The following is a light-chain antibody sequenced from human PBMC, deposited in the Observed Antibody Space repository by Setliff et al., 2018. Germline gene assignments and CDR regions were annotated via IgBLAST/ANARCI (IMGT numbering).Light chain of an antibody. CDR1: SSDVGSYDL. Sequence: LAQPASVSGSPGQSITISCSGTSSDVGSYDLVSWYQQHPGTAPKLIISDVNNRPSGVSNRFSGSKSGNTASLTISGLQAEDEAAYYCCAYTGSSTYVFGTGTKGTVL. CDR2: DVN. V-gene: IGLV2-14*01. J-gene: IGLJ1*01. CDR3: CAYTGSSTYV.